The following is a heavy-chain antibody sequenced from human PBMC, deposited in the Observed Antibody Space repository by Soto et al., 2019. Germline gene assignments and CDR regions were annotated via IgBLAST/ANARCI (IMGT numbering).Heavy chain of an antibody. CDR2: IYSGGST. D-gene: IGHD4-17*01. J-gene: IGHJ4*02. CDR1: GFTVSSNY. Sequence: EVQLVESGGGLVQPGGSLRLSCAASGFTVSSNYMSWVRQAPGKGLEWVSVIYSGGSTYYADSVKGRFTISRHNSTNTLYLLMNSLRAEYTAVYYCARDFRPPYGVRYFDYWGQGTLVTVSS. V-gene: IGHV3-53*04. CDR3: ARDFRPPYGVRYFDY.